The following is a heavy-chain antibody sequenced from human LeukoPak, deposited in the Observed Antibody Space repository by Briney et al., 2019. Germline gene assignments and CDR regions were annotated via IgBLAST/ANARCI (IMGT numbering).Heavy chain of an antibody. Sequence: SGGSLRLSCAGSGFSFNYFAMNWVRQAPGKGLEWVSLISYHGSDKYYADSVKGRFTISRDNSKNTLYLQMGSLRAEDMAVYYCARGLAYCGGDCYPDSTHDAFDIWGQGTMVTVSS. V-gene: IGHV3-30*03. CDR2: ISYHGSDK. D-gene: IGHD2-21*02. CDR1: GFSFNYFA. CDR3: ARGLAYCGGDCYPDSTHDAFDI. J-gene: IGHJ3*02.